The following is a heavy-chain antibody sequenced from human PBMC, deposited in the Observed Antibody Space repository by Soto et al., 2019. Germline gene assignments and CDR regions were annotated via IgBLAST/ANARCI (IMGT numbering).Heavy chain of an antibody. D-gene: IGHD2-15*01. V-gene: IGHV3-48*01. CDR1: GFTFSSYG. Sequence: PGGSLRLSCAASGFTFSSYGMHWVRQAPGKGLEWVSDISRSSSAIYYADSVKGRFSISRDNAKNSVFLQMNSLRAEDTAVYYCARDREYCSGDNCYETGSDYWGQGTLVTVSS. CDR3: ARDREYCSGDNCYETGSDY. CDR2: ISRSSSAI. J-gene: IGHJ4*02.